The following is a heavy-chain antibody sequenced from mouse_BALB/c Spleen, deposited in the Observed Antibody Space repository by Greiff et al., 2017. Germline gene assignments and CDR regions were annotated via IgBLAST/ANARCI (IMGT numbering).Heavy chain of an antibody. CDR1: GYTFTSSW. J-gene: IGHJ3*01. CDR3: TRTYDGYDEGFAD. CDR2: IYPGSGST. D-gene: IGHD2-3*01. Sequence: LQQPGSELVRPGASVKLSCKASGYTFTSSWMHWVKQRPGQGLVWIGNIYPGSGSTNYDEKFTSKATLTVDTSSSTAYLQLSSLTSVDSAVYYCTRTYDGYDEGFADWGQGTLVTVSA. V-gene: IGHV1S22*01.